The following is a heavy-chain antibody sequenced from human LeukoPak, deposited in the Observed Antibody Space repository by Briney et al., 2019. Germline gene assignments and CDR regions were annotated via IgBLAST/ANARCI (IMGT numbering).Heavy chain of an antibody. Sequence: ASVRVSCKASGYTFTSYGISWVRQAPGQGLEWMGWISAYNGNTNYAQKLQGRVTMTTDTSTSTAYMELRSLRSDDTAVYYCARRVTAIGYYYYGMDVWGQGTTVTVSS. CDR2: ISAYNGNT. CDR1: GYTFTSYG. CDR3: ARRVTAIGYYYYGMDV. V-gene: IGHV1-18*01. D-gene: IGHD2-21*02. J-gene: IGHJ6*02.